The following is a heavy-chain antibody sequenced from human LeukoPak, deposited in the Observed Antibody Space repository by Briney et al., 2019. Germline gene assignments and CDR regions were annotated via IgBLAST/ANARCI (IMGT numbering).Heavy chain of an antibody. Sequence: SQTLSLTCTVSGGSISSGGYYWSWIRQPPGKGLEWIGYIYHSGSTYYNPSLKSRVTISVDRSKNQFSLKLSSVTAADTAVYYCARAQLNWFDPWGQGTLVTVSS. V-gene: IGHV4-30-2*01. CDR3: ARAQLNWFDP. D-gene: IGHD6-13*01. J-gene: IGHJ5*02. CDR2: IYHSGST. CDR1: GGSISSGGYY.